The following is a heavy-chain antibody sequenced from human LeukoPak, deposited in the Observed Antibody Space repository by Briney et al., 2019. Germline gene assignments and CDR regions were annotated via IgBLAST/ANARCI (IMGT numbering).Heavy chain of an antibody. J-gene: IGHJ4*02. CDR2: IYHSGST. D-gene: IGHD2-21*02. CDR1: GGSISSSNW. Sequence: SGTLSLTCAVSGGSISSSNWWSWVRQPPGKGLEWIGEIYHSGSTNYNPSLKSRVTISVDKSKNQFSLKLSSVTAADTAVYYCARTAYCGGDCYSYYFDYWGQGTLVTVSS. CDR3: ARTAYCGGDCYSYYFDY. V-gene: IGHV4-4*02.